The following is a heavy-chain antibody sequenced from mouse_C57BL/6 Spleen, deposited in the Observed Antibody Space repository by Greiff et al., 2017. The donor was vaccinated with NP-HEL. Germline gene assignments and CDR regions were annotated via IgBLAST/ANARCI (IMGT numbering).Heavy chain of an antibody. J-gene: IGHJ3*01. CDR1: GFTFSSYA. Sequence: EVKVEESGGGLVKPGGSLKLSCAASGFTFSSYAMSWVRQTPETRLEWVATISDGGSYTYYPDNVKGRFTISRDNAKNNLYLQMSHLKSEDTAMYYCARDRLWFAYWGQGTLVTVSA. V-gene: IGHV5-4*01. CDR2: ISDGGSYT. D-gene: IGHD6-5*01. CDR3: ARDRLWFAY.